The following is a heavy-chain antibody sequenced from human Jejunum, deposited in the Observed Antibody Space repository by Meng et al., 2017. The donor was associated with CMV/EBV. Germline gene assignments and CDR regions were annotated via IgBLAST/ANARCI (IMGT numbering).Heavy chain of an antibody. CDR2: IYHSGST. V-gene: IGHV4-4*02. J-gene: IGHJ4*02. Sequence: QLQLQAPGPGLGKPSGTLSLTCAVSGGSISSSNWWSWVRQPPGKGLEWIGEIYHSGSTNYNPSLKSRVTISVDKSKNQFSLKLSSVTAADTAVYYCASFPPPGKQWLVTDYWGQGTLVTVSS. CDR3: ASFPPPGKQWLVTDY. CDR1: GGSISSSNW. D-gene: IGHD6-19*01.